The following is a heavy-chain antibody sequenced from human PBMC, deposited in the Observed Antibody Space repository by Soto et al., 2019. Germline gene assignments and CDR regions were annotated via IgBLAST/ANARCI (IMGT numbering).Heavy chain of an antibody. J-gene: IGHJ6*02. V-gene: IGHV3-30*03. CDR2: IAFDGSQE. CDR1: GFSFNTSG. D-gene: IGHD2-21*02. CDR3: DTKVRVTNYLYSGMED. Sequence: QVQRVESGGGVVQPGRALRLSCAASGFSFNTSGMHWVRQATGKGLEWVAVIAFDGSQEFYGDSVRGRFTISRDNSKKTLLPQRKGLIPEDTAGYYCDTKVRVTNYLYSGMEDWGRGNTVTVSS.